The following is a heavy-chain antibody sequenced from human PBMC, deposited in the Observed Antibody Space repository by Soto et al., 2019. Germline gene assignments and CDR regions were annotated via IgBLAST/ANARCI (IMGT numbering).Heavy chain of an antibody. CDR3: AADPGTTGSPDFYYFDS. D-gene: IGHD1-7*01. V-gene: IGHV1-18*01. Sequence: GASVKVSCKASGYTFTSYGISWVRQAPGQGLEWMGWISVYNGNTNYAQKLQERVTITRDTSTSTAYMELSSLRSEDTAVYYCAADPGTTGSPDFYYFDSWGQGTLVTVSS. CDR1: GYTFTSYG. CDR2: ISVYNGNT. J-gene: IGHJ4*02.